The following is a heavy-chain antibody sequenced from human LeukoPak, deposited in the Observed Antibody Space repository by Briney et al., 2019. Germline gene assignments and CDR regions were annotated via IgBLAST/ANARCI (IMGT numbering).Heavy chain of an antibody. CDR2: INPSGTT. CDR3: ARGLPATFDF. V-gene: IGHV1-46*03. Sequence: GASVKVSCKASGYIFTNYYMYWVRQAPGQGLEWMGIINPSGTTTYAQKFRGRVTMTRDTSTSTVYLELSSLRSEETAVYYCARGLPATFDFWGQGTLVNVS. J-gene: IGHJ4*02. D-gene: IGHD2-2*01. CDR1: GYIFTNYY.